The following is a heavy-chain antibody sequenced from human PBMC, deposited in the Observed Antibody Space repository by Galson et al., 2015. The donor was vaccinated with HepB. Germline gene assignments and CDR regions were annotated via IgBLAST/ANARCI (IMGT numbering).Heavy chain of an antibody. Sequence: SVKVSCKASGYTFTSYGISWVRQAPGQGLEWMGWISAYNGNTNYAQKLQGRVTMTTDTSTSTAYMELRSLRSDDTAVYYCARLEYYDFWSGYSYGMDVWGQGTTVTVSS. V-gene: IGHV1-18*01. D-gene: IGHD3-3*01. CDR1: GYTFTSYG. J-gene: IGHJ6*02. CDR3: ARLEYYDFWSGYSYGMDV. CDR2: ISAYNGNT.